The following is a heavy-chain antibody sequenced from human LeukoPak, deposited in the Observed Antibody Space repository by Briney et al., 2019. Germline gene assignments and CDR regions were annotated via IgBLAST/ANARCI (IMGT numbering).Heavy chain of an antibody. CDR3: ARVAAVTTSPQFDY. D-gene: IGHD4-17*01. Sequence: SETLSLTCTVSGGSISSYYWSWIRQPPGKGLEWIGYIYYSGSTYYNPSLKSRVTISVDTSKNQFSLKLSSVTAADTAVYYCARVAAVTTSPQFDYWGQGTLVTVSS. CDR1: GGSISSYY. J-gene: IGHJ4*02. V-gene: IGHV4-30-4*08. CDR2: IYYSGST.